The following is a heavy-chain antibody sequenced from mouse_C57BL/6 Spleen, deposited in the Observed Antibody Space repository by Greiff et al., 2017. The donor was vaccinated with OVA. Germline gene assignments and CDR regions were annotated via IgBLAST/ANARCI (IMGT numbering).Heavy chain of an antibody. CDR1: GYTFTDYE. CDR2: IDPETGGT. D-gene: IGHD2-4*01. J-gene: IGHJ2*01. Sequence: QVQLKQSGAELVRPGASVTLSCKASGYTFTDYEMHWVKQTPVHGLEWIGAIDPETGGTAYNQKFKGKAILTADKSSSTAYMELRSLTSEDSAVYYCTRRRDYDVSDYWGQGTTLTVSS. V-gene: IGHV1-15*01. CDR3: TRRRDYDVSDY.